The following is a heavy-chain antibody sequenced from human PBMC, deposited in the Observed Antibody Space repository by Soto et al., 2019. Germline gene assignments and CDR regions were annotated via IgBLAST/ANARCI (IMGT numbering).Heavy chain of an antibody. J-gene: IGHJ4*02. D-gene: IGHD6-19*01. CDR3: ARSVEGHFDY. Sequence: EVQLVESGGNLVQPGGSLRLSCAASGFMFSIYSMNWVRQAPGKGLEWSAYITSDTKTIKYADSVKGRFTISRDNGKNSVYLQMNSLRDEDTAVYYCARSVEGHFDYWGQGTVVTVSA. V-gene: IGHV3-48*02. CDR1: GFMFSIYS. CDR2: ITSDTKTI.